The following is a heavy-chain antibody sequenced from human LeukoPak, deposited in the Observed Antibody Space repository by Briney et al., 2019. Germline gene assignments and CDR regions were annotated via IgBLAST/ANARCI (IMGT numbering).Heavy chain of an antibody. D-gene: IGHD1-26*01. V-gene: IGHV4-61*10. J-gene: IGHJ3*02. Sequence: PSQTLSLTCTVSGASITSGSHYWSWIRQPAGKGLEWIGYIYYSGSTSYNPSLKSRVTISVDTSKNQFSLKLSSVTAADTAVYYCAREGARWEPSFSAFDIWGQGTMVTVSS. CDR2: IYYSGST. CDR3: AREGARWEPSFSAFDI. CDR1: GASITSGSHY.